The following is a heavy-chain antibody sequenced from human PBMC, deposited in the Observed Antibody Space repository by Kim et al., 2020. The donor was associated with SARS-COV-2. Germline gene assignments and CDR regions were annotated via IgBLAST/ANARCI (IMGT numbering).Heavy chain of an antibody. Sequence: GGSLRLSCAASGFTFSTYGMSWVRQAPGKGLEWVANINDTGSNTYYVEPAKGRFTISRDNSKNSLYLQMNSLRAEDTAVYYCAREEGDGAGRVFDYLGQG. CDR3: AREEGDGAGRVFDY. D-gene: IGHD6-19*01. CDR2: INDTGSNT. V-gene: IGHV3-7*03. J-gene: IGHJ4*02. CDR1: GFTFSTYG.